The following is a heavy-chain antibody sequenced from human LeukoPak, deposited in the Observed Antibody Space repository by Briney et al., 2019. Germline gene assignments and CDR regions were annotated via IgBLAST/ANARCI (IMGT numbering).Heavy chain of an antibody. CDR1: GGSISTSSYY. CDR3: ARVGTYCSGGSCYSPYYYGMDV. CDR2: IYYSGST. J-gene: IGHJ6*02. V-gene: IGHV4-39*07. D-gene: IGHD2-15*01. Sequence: SETLSLTCTVSGGSISTSSYYWGWIRQPPGKGLEWIATIYYSGSTYYNPSLKSRVTISVDTSKNQFSLKLSSVTAADTAVYYCARVGTYCSGGSCYSPYYYGMDVWGQGTTVTVSS.